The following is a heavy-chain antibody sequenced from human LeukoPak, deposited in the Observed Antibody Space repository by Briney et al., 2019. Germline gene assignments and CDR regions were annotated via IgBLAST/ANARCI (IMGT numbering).Heavy chain of an antibody. V-gene: IGHV3-7*01. CDR2: IKQDGSEK. Sequence: GGSLRLSCAASGFTFSSYWMSWVRQAPGKGLEWVANIKQDGSEKYYVDSVKGRFTIFRDNAKNSLYLQMNSLRAEDTAVYYCARDPNWNREKDMDVWGKGTTVTVSS. D-gene: IGHD1-1*01. CDR1: GFTFSSYW. CDR3: ARDPNWNREKDMDV. J-gene: IGHJ6*03.